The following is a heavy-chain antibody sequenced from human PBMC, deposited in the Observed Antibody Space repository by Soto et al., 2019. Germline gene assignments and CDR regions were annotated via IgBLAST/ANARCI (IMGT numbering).Heavy chain of an antibody. CDR3: ARCIVVLSALDY. Sequence: QVQLVQSGAEEKKPGASVKVSCKASGYTFTSYAMHWVRQAPGQRLEWMGWINAGNGNTKYSQKFQGRVTITRDTSASTDYMELSSLRSEDRAVYYCARCIVVLSALDYWGQGTLVTVSS. CDR2: INAGNGNT. CDR1: GYTFTSYA. V-gene: IGHV1-3*05. D-gene: IGHD2-21*02. J-gene: IGHJ4*02.